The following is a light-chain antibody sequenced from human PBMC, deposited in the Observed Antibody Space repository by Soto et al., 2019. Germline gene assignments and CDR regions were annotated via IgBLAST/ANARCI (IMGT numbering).Light chain of an antibody. Sequence: DIQMTPSPSSLSASVGDRVSITCRASQSINSYLNFYQQKPGKAPKLLINASSNLQSWVPSRFSGSGSGTDFTLTISGLQPEDFATYYCQQYDNLINCGQGTRRAIK. J-gene: IGKJ5*01. CDR2: ASS. CDR1: QSINSY. V-gene: IGKV1-39*01. CDR3: QQYDNLIN.